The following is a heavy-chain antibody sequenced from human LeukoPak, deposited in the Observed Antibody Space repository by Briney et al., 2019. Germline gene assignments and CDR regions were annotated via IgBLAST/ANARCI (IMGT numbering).Heavy chain of an antibody. Sequence: ASVKVSCKASGYTFTSYYMHCVRQAPGQGLEWRGIINPSGGSTSYAQKFQGRVTMTRDTSTSTVYMELSSLRSEDTAVYYCARDRFSIVVVPAHDDYYYYYMDVWGKGTTVTISS. D-gene: IGHD2-2*01. J-gene: IGHJ6*03. V-gene: IGHV1-46*01. CDR1: GYTFTSYY. CDR3: ARDRFSIVVVPAHDDYYYYYMDV. CDR2: INPSGGST.